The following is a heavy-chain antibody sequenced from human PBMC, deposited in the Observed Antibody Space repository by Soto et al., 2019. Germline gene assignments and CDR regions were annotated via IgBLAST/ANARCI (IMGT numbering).Heavy chain of an antibody. Sequence: SETLSLTCSVSGGSINNYEYYWSWIRQPPGEGLEWIGYIYYSGSTSYNPSLKSRLTISIDMSKNQFSLKLTSVSAADTAVYYCARDRSNSPDFFDFWGHGTLVTVSS. D-gene: IGHD6-6*01. J-gene: IGHJ4*01. CDR2: IYYSGST. V-gene: IGHV4-30-4*01. CDR1: GGSINNYEYY. CDR3: ARDRSNSPDFFDF.